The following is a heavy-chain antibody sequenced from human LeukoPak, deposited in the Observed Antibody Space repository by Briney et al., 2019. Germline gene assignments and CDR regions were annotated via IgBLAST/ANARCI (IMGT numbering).Heavy chain of an antibody. J-gene: IGHJ3*02. D-gene: IGHD4-23*01. CDR3: AREIDYGGNSGAFDI. V-gene: IGHV4-59*11. CDR1: GGSISYHY. CDR2: IYYSGST. Sequence: SETLSLTCTVSGGSISYHYWSWIRQPPGKGLEWIGYIYYSGSTNYNPSLKSRVTISVDTSKNQFSLKLSSVTAADTAVYYCAREIDYGGNSGAFDIWGQGTMVTVSS.